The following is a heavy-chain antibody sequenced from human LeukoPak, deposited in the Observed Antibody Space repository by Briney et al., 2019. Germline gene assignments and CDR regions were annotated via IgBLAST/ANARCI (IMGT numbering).Heavy chain of an antibody. CDR2: ISWDGGST. CDR1: GFNFDDYI. V-gene: IGHV3-43*01. CDR3: TKENRVFSIDY. D-gene: IGHD2/OR15-2a*01. Sequence: GGSLRLSCAASGFNFDDYIMHWVRHAPGKGLEWVSLISWDGGSTFYADSVQGRFTISRDNSKNSLYLQMNSLRTEDTALYYCTKENRVFSIDYWGQGTLVTVSS. J-gene: IGHJ4*02.